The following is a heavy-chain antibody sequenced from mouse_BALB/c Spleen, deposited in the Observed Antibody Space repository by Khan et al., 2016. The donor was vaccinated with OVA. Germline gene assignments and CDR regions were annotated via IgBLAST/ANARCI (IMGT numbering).Heavy chain of an antibody. D-gene: IGHD2-2*01. J-gene: IGHJ3*01. Sequence: QIQLVQSGAELVRPGASVKLSCKASGYTFTSYWMNWVKQRPGQGLEWIGMIDPSDSETHSNQMFKDKATLTVDNVSSPACMQLSSLTSEGSAVYYCTRREKYGYDPSWFAYWGQGTLVTVSA. CDR1: GYTFTSYW. CDR3: TRREKYGYDPSWFAY. V-gene: IGHV1-61*01. CDR2: IDPSDSET.